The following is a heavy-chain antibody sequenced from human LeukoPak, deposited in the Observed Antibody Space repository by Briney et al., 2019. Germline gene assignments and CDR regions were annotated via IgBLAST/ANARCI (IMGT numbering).Heavy chain of an antibody. CDR3: ARGPPRWYYYYYMDV. Sequence: PSETLSLTCAVYGGSFSGYYWSWIRQPPGKGLEWIGEINHSGSTNYNPSLKSRVTISVDTSKNQFSLKLSSVTAADTAVYYCARGPPRWYYYYYMDVWGKGTTVTVSS. V-gene: IGHV4-34*01. CDR1: GGSFSGYY. CDR2: INHSGST. J-gene: IGHJ6*03.